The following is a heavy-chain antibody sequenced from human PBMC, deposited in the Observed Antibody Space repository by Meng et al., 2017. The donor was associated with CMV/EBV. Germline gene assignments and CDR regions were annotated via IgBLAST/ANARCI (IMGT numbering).Heavy chain of an antibody. V-gene: IGHV1-18*01. D-gene: IGHD3-16*02. Sequence: ASVKVSCKASGYTFTSYGISWVRQDPGQGLEWMGWISAYNGNTNYAQKLQGRVTMTTDTSKSTAYMELRSLRSDDTAVYYCARHSEEFYDYVWGSYRVLGIFDYWGQGTLVTVSS. CDR2: ISAYNGNT. CDR1: GYTFTSYG. J-gene: IGHJ4*02. CDR3: ARHSEEFYDYVWGSYRVLGIFDY.